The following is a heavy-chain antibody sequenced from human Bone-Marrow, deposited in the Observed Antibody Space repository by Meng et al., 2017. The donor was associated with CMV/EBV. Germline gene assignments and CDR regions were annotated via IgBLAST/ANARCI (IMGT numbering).Heavy chain of an antibody. V-gene: IGHV4-39*07. CDR2: IYYSGST. J-gene: IGHJ5*02. CDR1: GGSISSSSYY. D-gene: IGHD1-26*01. Sequence: SETLSLTCTVSGGSISSSSYYWGWIRQPPGKGLEWIGSIYYSGSTYYNPSLKSRVTISVDTSKNQFSLKPSSVTAADTAVYYCAREHRWSPNWFDPWGHGTLVTVSS. CDR3: AREHRWSPNWFDP.